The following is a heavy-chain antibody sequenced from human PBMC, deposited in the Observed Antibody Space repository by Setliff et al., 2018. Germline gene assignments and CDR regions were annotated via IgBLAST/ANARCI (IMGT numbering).Heavy chain of an antibody. V-gene: IGHV4-4*08. D-gene: IGHD6-13*01. Sequence: SETLSLTCIVSADSMNNNFWTWIRRPPGKGLEWIGYIYPDGTTNYNPSLKSRRTISLDMSKNQFSLTPRSVTAADTAMYYCARGINSVSWTPKYWGRGTLVTVSS. J-gene: IGHJ4*02. CDR3: ARGINSVSWTPKY. CDR2: IYPDGTT. CDR1: ADSMNNNF.